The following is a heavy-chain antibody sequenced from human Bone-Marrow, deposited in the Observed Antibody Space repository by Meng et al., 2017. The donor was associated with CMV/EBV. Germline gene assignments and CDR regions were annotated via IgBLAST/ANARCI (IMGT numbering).Heavy chain of an antibody. CDR2: IRYDGSNK. Sequence: GGSLRLSCAASGFTFSSYGMHWVRQAPGKGLEWVAFIRYDGSNKYYADSVKGRFTISRDNSKNSLYLQMNSLRAEDTAVYYCARERWQNKRGFFDYWGQGTLVTVSS. J-gene: IGHJ4*02. CDR3: ARERWQNKRGFFDY. V-gene: IGHV3-30*02. CDR1: GFTFSSYG. D-gene: IGHD2-15*01.